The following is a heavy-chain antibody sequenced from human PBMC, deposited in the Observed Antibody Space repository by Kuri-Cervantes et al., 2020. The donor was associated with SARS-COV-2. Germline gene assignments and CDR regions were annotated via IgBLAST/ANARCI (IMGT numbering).Heavy chain of an antibody. V-gene: IGHV2-5*01. CDR3: AHWGRSDYYYYMDV. D-gene: IGHD7-27*01. CDR2: IYWNDDK. CDR1: GFSLSTSGVG. Sequence: SGPTLVKPTQTLTLTCTFSGFSLSTSGVGVGWIRQPPGKALEWLALIYWNDDKRYSPSLKSRLTITKDTPKNQVVLTMTNMDPVDTATYYCAHWGRSDYYYYMDVWGKGTTVTVSS. J-gene: IGHJ6*03.